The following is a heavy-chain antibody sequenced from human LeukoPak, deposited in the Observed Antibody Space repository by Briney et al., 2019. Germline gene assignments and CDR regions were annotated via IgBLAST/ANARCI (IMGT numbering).Heavy chain of an antibody. CDR3: ARGRRKYCSSTSCPPNYYYYGMDV. CDR1: GGSLSGYY. V-gene: IGHV4-34*01. D-gene: IGHD2-2*01. CDR2: INHSEST. J-gene: IGHJ6*02. Sequence: SETLSLTCAVYGGSLSGYYWNWIRKPPGKGLERVGEINHSESTNYNPSLKSRVTISVDTSNNQFSLKLSSVTAADTAVYYCARGRRKYCSSTSCPPNYYYYGMDVWGQGTTVTVSS.